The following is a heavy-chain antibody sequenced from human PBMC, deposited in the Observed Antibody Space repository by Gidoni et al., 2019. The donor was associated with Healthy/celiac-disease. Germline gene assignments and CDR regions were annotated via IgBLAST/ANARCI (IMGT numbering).Heavy chain of an antibody. CDR2: IYYSGST. D-gene: IGHD1-26*01. J-gene: IGHJ4*02. Sequence: QLQLQESGPGLVKPSETLSLTCTVSGGSISSSSYYWGWIRQPPGKGLEWIGSIYYSGSTYYNPSLKSRVTISVDTSKNQFSLKLSSVTAADTAVYYCARHTSSDFRGGREGAAFDYWGQGTLVTVSS. CDR3: ARHTSSDFRGGREGAAFDY. V-gene: IGHV4-39*01. CDR1: GGSISSSSYY.